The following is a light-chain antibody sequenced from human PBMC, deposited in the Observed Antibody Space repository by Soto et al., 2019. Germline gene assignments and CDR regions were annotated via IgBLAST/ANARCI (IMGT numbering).Light chain of an antibody. J-gene: IGKJ3*01. CDR2: DAS. CDR3: QQYGSSPFT. Sequence: EIVLTQSPGTLSLSPGERATLSCRASQSVTSNYLAWHQQKPGQAPRLLIYDASTRATGIPDRFSGSGSGNDFTLNISRLEPEDFAVYYCQQYGSSPFTFGPGTKVDIK. CDR1: QSVTSNY. V-gene: IGKV3-20*01.